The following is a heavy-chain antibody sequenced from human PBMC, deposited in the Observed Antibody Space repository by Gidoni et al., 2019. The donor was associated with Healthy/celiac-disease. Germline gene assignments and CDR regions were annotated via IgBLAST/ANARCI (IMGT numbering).Heavy chain of an antibody. CDR2: ISSSSSYI. CDR3: ARTTQFLGCSGGSCYSDYYGMDV. V-gene: IGHV3-21*01. J-gene: IGHJ6*02. D-gene: IGHD2-15*01. CDR1: GFTFSSYS. Sequence: EVQLVESGGGLVKPGGSLRLSCAASGFTFSSYSLNWVRQAPGKGLEWVSSISSSSSYIYYADSVKGRFTISRDNAKNSLYLQMNSLRAEDTAVYYCARTTQFLGCSGGSCYSDYYGMDVWGQGTTVTVSS.